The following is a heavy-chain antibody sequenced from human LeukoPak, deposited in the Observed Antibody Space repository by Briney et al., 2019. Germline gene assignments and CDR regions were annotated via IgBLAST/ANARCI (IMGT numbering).Heavy chain of an antibody. CDR2: IHYSGNT. J-gene: IGHJ3*02. CDR3: ARDDPLGGDAFDI. V-gene: IGHV4-39*02. Sequence: SETLSLTCTVSGGSTSSSNFYWGWIRQPPGMGLEWIGGIHYSGNTYYNPSLKSRVTISIDTSKNQFSLKLSSVTAADTAVYYCARDDPLGGDAFDIWGQGTMVTVSS. CDR1: GGSTSSSNFY.